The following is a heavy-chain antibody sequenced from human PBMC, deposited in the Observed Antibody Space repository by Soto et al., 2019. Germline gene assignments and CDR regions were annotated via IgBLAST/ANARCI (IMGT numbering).Heavy chain of an antibody. CDR2: IIPIFGTA. Sequence: QVQLVQSGAEVKKPGSSVKVSCKASGGTFSSYAISWVRQAPGQGLEWMGGIIPIFGTANYAQKFQGRVTLTADESKSTAYMELSSLRSEDTAVYYCARGITGTVSYYYGMDVWGQGTTVTVAS. CDR3: ARGITGTVSYYYGMDV. J-gene: IGHJ6*02. V-gene: IGHV1-69*12. D-gene: IGHD1-20*01. CDR1: GGTFSSYA.